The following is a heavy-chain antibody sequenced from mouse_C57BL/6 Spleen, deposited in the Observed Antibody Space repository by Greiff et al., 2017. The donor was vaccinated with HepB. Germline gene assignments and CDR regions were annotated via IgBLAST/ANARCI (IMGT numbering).Heavy chain of an antibody. V-gene: IGHV3-6*01. CDR2: ISYDGSN. J-gene: IGHJ2*01. CDR1: GYSITSGYY. CDR3: ARDGGYFDY. Sequence: DVQLQESGPGLVKPSQSLSLTCSVTGYSITSGYYWNWIRQFPGNKLEWMGYISYDGSNNYNPSLKNRISITRDTSKNQFFLKLNSVTTEDTATYYCARDGGYFDYWGQGTTLTVSS.